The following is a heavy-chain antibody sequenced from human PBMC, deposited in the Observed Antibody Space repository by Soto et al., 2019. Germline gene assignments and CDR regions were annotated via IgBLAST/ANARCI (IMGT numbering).Heavy chain of an antibody. D-gene: IGHD6-19*01. CDR3: ARVGKWLDPRRGNFDN. V-gene: IGHV1-2*02. Sequence: QVQLVQSGAEVKQPGASVKVSCKASGYTFTTYYLHWVRQAPGQGLEWMGSINPNTGDTNYAQKFQGRVTMTRDTSITTAYMELSRLTSDDTAVYYCARVGKWLDPRRGNFDNWGQGTLVTVSS. CDR1: GYTFTTYY. CDR2: INPNTGDT. J-gene: IGHJ4*02.